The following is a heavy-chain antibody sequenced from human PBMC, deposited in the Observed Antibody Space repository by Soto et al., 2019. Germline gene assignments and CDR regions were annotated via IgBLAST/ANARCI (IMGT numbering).Heavy chain of an antibody. CDR2: IYPGDSDT. D-gene: IGHD2-15*01. J-gene: IGHJ6*02. CDR3: TRQTGYCRGGSCHSLIPHGMDV. V-gene: IGHV5-51*01. Sequence: GESLKISCKGSEDRFNTYWIGWVRQTPGKGLEWMGIIYPGDSDTGYSPSFQGQVTISADKSNNTVYLQWSSLKASDTAIYYCTRQTGYCRGGSCHSLIPHGMDVWGQGTTVTVSS. CDR1: EDRFNTYW.